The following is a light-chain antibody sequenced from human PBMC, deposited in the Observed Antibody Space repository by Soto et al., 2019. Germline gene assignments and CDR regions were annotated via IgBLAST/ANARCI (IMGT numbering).Light chain of an antibody. J-gene: IGKJ1*01. CDR2: KAS. Sequence: DIQMTQSPSTVSGSVGNEGTSTGLASQSISSWLAWYQQKPGKAPKLLIYKASTLKSGVPSRFSGSGSGTEFTLTISSLQPDDFATYYCQHYNSYSGAFGQGTKVDI. CDR1: QSISSW. V-gene: IGKV1-5*03. CDR3: QHYNSYSGA.